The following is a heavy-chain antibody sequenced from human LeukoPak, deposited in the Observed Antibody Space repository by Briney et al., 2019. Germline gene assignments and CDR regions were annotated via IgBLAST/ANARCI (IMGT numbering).Heavy chain of an antibody. CDR3: TTEFDYYVSGSYRDY. D-gene: IGHD3-10*01. V-gene: IGHV3-15*01. Sequence: GGALRLSRAASGFTFSNAWMSCVRQAPGKGREWGGRIKSKTDGGTTDYAAPVKGRFTISRDDSKNTLYLQMNSLKTEDTAVYYCTTEFDYYVSGSYRDYWGQGTLVTVSS. CDR2: IKSKTDGGTT. J-gene: IGHJ4*02. CDR1: GFTFSNAW.